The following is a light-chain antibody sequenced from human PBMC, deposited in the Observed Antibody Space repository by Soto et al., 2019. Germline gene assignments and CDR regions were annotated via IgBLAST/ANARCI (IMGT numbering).Light chain of an antibody. CDR3: SSFTTITTLEV. CDR1: SSDIGGYNY. V-gene: IGLV2-14*01. Sequence: QSVLTQPASVSGSPGQSITIPCTGTSSDIGGYNYVSWYQQHPGKAPKLMIYEVSNRPSGVSDRFSGSKSGNTASLTISGLQAEDEADYYCSSFTTITTLEVFGGGTKLTVL. CDR2: EVS. J-gene: IGLJ3*02.